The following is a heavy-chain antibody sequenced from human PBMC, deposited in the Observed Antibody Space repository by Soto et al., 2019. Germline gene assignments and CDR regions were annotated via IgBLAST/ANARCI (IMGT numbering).Heavy chain of an antibody. CDR1: GGSISSSSYY. J-gene: IGHJ6*02. CDR3: ATKGPWCQLLTIMDV. D-gene: IGHD2-15*01. Sequence: PSETLSLTCTVSGGSISSSSYYWGWIRQPPGKGLEWIGSIYYSGSTYYNPSLKSRVTISVDTSKNQFSLKLSSVTAADTAVYYCATKGPWCQLLTIMDVWGQGTTVTVSS. V-gene: IGHV4-39*01. CDR2: IYYSGST.